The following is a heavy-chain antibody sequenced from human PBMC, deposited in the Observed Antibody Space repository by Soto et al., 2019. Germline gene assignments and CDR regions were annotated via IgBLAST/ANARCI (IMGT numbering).Heavy chain of an antibody. V-gene: IGHV1-18*01. D-gene: IGHD4-17*01. CDR2: ISAYNGNT. Sequence: QVQLVQSGAEVKKTGASVKVSCKASGYTFTSYGISWVRQACGRGLEWMGWISAYNGNTNYAQKRQGRVTMTTATTTSTAYRELRSLRSDDTAWYYCAGDLHGDPYYWGQGTLVTVSS. CDR1: GYTFTSYG. CDR3: AGDLHGDPYY. J-gene: IGHJ4*02.